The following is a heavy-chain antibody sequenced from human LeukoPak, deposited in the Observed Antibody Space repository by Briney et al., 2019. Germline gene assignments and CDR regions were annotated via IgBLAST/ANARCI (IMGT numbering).Heavy chain of an antibody. CDR1: GYTFTNYA. Sequence: EASVKVSCKASGYTFTNYAMHWVRQAPGQRLEWMGWINAGNGNTKYSQKFQDRVTITRDTSASTAYMELSSLKSEDTAVYYCARGILWFGELSSLGYWGQGTLVTVSS. J-gene: IGHJ4*02. D-gene: IGHD3-10*01. V-gene: IGHV1-3*01. CDR3: ARGILWFGELSSLGY. CDR2: INAGNGNT.